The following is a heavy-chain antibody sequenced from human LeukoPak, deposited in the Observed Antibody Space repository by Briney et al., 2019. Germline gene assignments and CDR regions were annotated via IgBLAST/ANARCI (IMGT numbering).Heavy chain of an antibody. Sequence: SETLSLTCAVYGGSFSGYYWSWIRQPPGKGLEWIGEINHSGSTNYNPSLKSRVTISVDTSNNQFSLKLSSVTAADTAVYYCASRGYGSGSLNYYYYMDVWGKGTTVTISS. CDR3: ASRGYGSGSLNYYYYMDV. D-gene: IGHD3-10*01. CDR2: INHSGST. CDR1: GGSFSGYY. V-gene: IGHV4-34*01. J-gene: IGHJ6*03.